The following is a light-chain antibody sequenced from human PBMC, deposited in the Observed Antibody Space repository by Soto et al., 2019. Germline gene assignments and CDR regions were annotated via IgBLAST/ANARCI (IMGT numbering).Light chain of an antibody. Sequence: EIVMTQSPVTLSVSPGERATLSCRASQSVSSSLAWYQQKPGQAPRLLIYAASTRATGIPARFSGSGSGTEFTLTISSLQSEDFGVYYCQQYNNWPRTVGQGTKVDIK. CDR2: AAS. V-gene: IGKV3-15*01. CDR1: QSVSSS. J-gene: IGKJ1*01. CDR3: QQYNNWPRT.